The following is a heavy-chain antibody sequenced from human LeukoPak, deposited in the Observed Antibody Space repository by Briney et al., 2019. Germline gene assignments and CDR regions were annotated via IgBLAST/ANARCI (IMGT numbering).Heavy chain of an antibody. J-gene: IGHJ4*02. Sequence: SETLSLTCAVYGGSFSGYYWSWIRQPPGKGLEWIGEINHSGSTNYNPSLKSRVTISVDTSKNQFSLKLGSVTAADTAVYYCAGHQDWGQGTLVTVSS. CDR2: INHSGST. CDR3: AGHQD. D-gene: IGHD2-2*01. CDR1: GGSFSGYY. V-gene: IGHV4-34*01.